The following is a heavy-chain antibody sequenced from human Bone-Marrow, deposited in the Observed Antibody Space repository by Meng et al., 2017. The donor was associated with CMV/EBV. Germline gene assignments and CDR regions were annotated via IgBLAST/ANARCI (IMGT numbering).Heavy chain of an antibody. V-gene: IGHV2-5*01. CDR1: GFSLSTSGVG. J-gene: IGHJ4*02. Sequence: SGPTLVKPTQTLTLTCTLSGFSLSTSGVGVGWIRQPPGKALEWLALIYWNDDKRYSPSLKSRLTITKDTSKNQVVLTMTNMDPVDTATYYCAHRREYCSSTSCYPTCFDYWGQGTLVTVSS. CDR3: AHRREYCSSTSCYPTCFDY. D-gene: IGHD2-2*01. CDR2: IYWNDDK.